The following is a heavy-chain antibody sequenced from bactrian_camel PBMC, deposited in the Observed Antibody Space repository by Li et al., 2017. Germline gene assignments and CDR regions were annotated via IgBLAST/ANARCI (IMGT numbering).Heavy chain of an antibody. Sequence: VQLVESGGGLVQPGGSLRLSCAASGFTYSRYFMTWVRQAPGLGLEWVSTIYGDGRNTRYADSVKGRFTISRDNAQNTLYLQLNSLKTEDTAMYYCANGHLDYGLGSVAVANEYHYRGQGTQVTVS. CDR3: ANGHLDYGLGSVAVANEYHY. V-gene: IGHV3S6*01. CDR1: GFTYSRYF. J-gene: IGHJ4*01. CDR2: IYGDGRNT. D-gene: IGHD5*01.